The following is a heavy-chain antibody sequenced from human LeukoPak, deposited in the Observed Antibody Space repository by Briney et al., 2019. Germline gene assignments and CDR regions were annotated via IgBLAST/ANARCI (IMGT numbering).Heavy chain of an antibody. CDR2: ISSSSSYI. D-gene: IGHD2-15*01. CDR1: GFTFSSYS. V-gene: IGHV3-21*01. CDR3: AREILVDEREDY. J-gene: IGHJ4*02. Sequence: PGGSLRLSCAASGFTFSSYSMNWVRQAPGKGLEWVSSISSSSSYIYYADSVKGRFTISRDNAKNSLYLQMNSLRAEDTAVYYCAREILVDEREDYWGQGTLVTVSS.